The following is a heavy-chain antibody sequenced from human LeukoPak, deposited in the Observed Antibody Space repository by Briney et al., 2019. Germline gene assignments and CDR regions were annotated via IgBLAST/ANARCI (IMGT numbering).Heavy chain of an antibody. J-gene: IGHJ3*02. CDR1: GGSISSSSYY. CDR2: IYYSGST. V-gene: IGHV4-39*07. Sequence: SETLSLTCTVSGGSISSSSYYWGWIRQPPGKGLEWIGSIYYSGSTYYNPSLKSRVTISVDTSKNQFSLKLSSVTAADTAVYYCARGYRKNRYYYDSNPGDDAFDIWGQGTMVTVSS. CDR3: ARGYRKNRYYYDSNPGDDAFDI. D-gene: IGHD3-22*01.